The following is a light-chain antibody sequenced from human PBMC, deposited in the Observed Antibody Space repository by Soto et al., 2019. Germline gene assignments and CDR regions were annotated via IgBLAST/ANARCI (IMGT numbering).Light chain of an antibody. CDR3: HQYNTWPPLT. J-gene: IGKJ4*01. CDR2: GAS. V-gene: IGKV3-15*01. Sequence: EIVMTQSPATLSVSPGERATLSCRASQSVSSNLAWYQQKPGQAPRLLIYGASTRATGIPARFSGSGSGTEFTLTISSLQSEDFAVYYCHQYNTWPPLTFGTGSQVEI. CDR1: QSVSSN.